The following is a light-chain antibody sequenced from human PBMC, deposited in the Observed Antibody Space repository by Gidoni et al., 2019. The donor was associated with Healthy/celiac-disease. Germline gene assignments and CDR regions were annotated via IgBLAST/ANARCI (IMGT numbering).Light chain of an antibody. CDR2: KAS. CDR1: QSISSW. Sequence: DIQMTQSPSTPSASVGDRVTITCRASQSISSWLAWYQQKPGKAPKLLIYKASSLESGVPSRFSGSVSGTEFTLSISSLQPDDFATYYCQQYNSYGWTFXXXTKVEIK. CDR3: QQYNSYGWT. V-gene: IGKV1-5*03. J-gene: IGKJ1*01.